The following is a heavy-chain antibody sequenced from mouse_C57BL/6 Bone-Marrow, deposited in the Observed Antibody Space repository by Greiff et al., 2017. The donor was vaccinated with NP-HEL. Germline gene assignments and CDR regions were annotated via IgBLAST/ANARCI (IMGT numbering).Heavy chain of an antibody. CDR3: ARWDYYGSSYEDAMDY. Sequence: VQLQQSGAELVMPGASVKLSCKASGYTFTSYWMHWVKQRPGHGLEWIGEIDPSDSYTNYNQKFKGKSTLTVDKSSSTAYMQLSSLTSEDSAVYYCARWDYYGSSYEDAMDYWGQGTSVTVSS. D-gene: IGHD1-1*01. CDR1: GYTFTSYW. V-gene: IGHV1-69*01. CDR2: IDPSDSYT. J-gene: IGHJ4*01.